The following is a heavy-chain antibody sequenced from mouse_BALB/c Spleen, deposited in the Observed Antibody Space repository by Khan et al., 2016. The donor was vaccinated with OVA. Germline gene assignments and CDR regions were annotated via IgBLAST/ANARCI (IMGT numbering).Heavy chain of an antibody. CDR3: AREEAMYYFDY. J-gene: IGHJ2*01. CDR1: GYIFTSYW. Sequence: QVQLKESGAELVRPGASVKLSCKTSGYIFTSYWIHWVKQRSGQGLEWFARIYPGTDNTYYTEKLKDKVTLTADKSSRIVYMQLSSLESEESAVYFCAREEAMYYFDYWGQGTTLTVSS. V-gene: IGHV1-76*01. CDR2: IYPGTDNT. D-gene: IGHD3-2*02.